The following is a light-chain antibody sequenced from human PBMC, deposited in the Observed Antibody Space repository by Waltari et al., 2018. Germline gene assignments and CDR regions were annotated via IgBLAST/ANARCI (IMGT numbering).Light chain of an antibody. V-gene: IGKV1-17*01. CDR3: LQHNNYPRT. CDR1: QGISSY. CDR2: RAS. Sequence: DIQMTQSPSSLSASVGDTVTITCRASQGISSYLNWFPQKPGKAPKLLISRASNLERGVPSSFSGSGSGTEFTLTISSLQPEDFAAYYCLQHNNYPRTFGQGTKVEIK. J-gene: IGKJ1*01.